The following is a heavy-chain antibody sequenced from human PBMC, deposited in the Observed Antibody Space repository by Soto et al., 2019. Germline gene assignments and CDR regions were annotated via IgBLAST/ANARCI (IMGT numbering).Heavy chain of an antibody. CDR1: GFTFSSYA. V-gene: IGHV3-30-3*01. CDR3: ARARYYYDSSGDYYRDYYYYGMDV. CDR2: ISYDGSNK. J-gene: IGHJ6*02. Sequence: GGSLRLSCAASGFTFSSYAMHWVRQAPGKGLEWVAVISYDGSNKYYADSVKGRFTISRDNSKNTLYLQMNSLRAEDTAVYYCARARYYYDSSGDYYRDYYYYGMDVWGQGTTVTVSS. D-gene: IGHD3-22*01.